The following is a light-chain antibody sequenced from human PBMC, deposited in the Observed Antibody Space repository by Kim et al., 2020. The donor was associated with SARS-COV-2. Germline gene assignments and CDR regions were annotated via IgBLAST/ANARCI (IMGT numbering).Light chain of an antibody. CDR3: QQYYSTPLT. J-gene: IGKJ4*01. CDR2: WAS. V-gene: IGKV4-1*01. CDR1: QSVLYSSNNKNY. Sequence: ATINCKSSQSVLYSSNNKNYLAWYQQKPGQPPKLLIYWASTRESGVPDRFSGSGSGTDFTLTISSLQTEDVAVYYCQQYYSTPLTFGGGTKVDIK.